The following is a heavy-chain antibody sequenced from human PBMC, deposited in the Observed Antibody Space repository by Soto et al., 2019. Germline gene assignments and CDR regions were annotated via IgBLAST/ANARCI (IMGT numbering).Heavy chain of an antibody. CDR2: IDPSDSYT. CDR3: ATIDDDLIKIFVY. Sequence: PXESLKISCKGSGYSFTSYWISWVRQMPGKGLEWMGRIDPSDSYTNYSPSFQGHVTISADKSISTDYLQWSSLKASDTAMYYCATIDDDLIKIFVYWGQGALVTVSS. CDR1: GYSFTSYW. D-gene: IGHD3-3*01. J-gene: IGHJ4*02. V-gene: IGHV5-10-1*01.